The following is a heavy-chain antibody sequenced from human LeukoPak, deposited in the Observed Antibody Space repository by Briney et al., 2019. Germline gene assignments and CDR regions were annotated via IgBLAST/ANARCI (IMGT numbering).Heavy chain of an antibody. J-gene: IGHJ4*02. CDR2: IRYDGSNK. CDR3: AKKSFDPWTSNGSS. Sequence: PGGSLRLSCAASGFTFSSYGMHWVRQAPGKGLEWVAFIRYDGSNKYYADSVKGRFTISRDNSKNTLYLQMNSLRAEDTAVYYCAKKSFDPWTSNGSSWGQGTLVTVSS. D-gene: IGHD6-13*01. CDR1: GFTFSSYG. V-gene: IGHV3-30*02.